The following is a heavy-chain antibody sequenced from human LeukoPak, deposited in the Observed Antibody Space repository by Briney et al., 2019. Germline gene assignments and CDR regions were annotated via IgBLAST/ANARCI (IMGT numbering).Heavy chain of an antibody. CDR3: ATAVISAMVLDY. CDR2: FDPEDGET. V-gene: IGHV1-24*01. J-gene: IGHJ4*02. CDR1: GYTLTELS. Sequence: ASVKVSCKVSGYTLTELSMHWVRQAPGKGLEWMGGFDPEDGETIYARKFQGRVTMTEDTSTDTAYMELSSLRSEDTAVYYCATAVISAMVLDYWGQGTLVTVSS. D-gene: IGHD3-10*01.